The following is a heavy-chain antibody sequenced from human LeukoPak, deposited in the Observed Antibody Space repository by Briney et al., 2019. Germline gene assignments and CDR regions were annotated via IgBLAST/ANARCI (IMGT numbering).Heavy chain of an antibody. J-gene: IGHJ4*02. CDR2: IYHSGSA. D-gene: IGHD2-15*01. V-gene: IGHV4-4*02. CDR3: ARVRCSGDNCYCFDY. CDR1: GVSISSSDW. Sequence: SETLSLTCAVSGVSISSSDWWSWLRQPPGKGLEWIGEIYHSGSANYNPSLKSRVTISVDKSKNQFSLKLSSVTAADTAVYYCARVRCSGDNCYCFDYWGQGTLVTVSS.